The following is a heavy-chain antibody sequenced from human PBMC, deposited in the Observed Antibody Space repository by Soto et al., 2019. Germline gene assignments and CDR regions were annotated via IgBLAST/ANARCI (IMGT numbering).Heavy chain of an antibody. Sequence: SVKVSCKASGGTLSSYAISWVRQAPGQGLEWMGGIIPIFGTANYAQKFQGRVTITADESTSTAYMELSSLRSEDTAVYYCARDENTSFGVVIRRPYGMDVWGQGTTVTGSS. V-gene: IGHV1-69*13. D-gene: IGHD3-3*01. CDR2: IIPIFGTA. CDR1: GGTLSSYA. J-gene: IGHJ6*02. CDR3: ARDENTSFGVVIRRPYGMDV.